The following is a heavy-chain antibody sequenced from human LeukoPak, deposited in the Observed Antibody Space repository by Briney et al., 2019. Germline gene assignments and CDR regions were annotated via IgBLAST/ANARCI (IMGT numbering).Heavy chain of an antibody. D-gene: IGHD6-19*01. CDR2: IIPIFGTA. CDR1: GGTFSSYA. J-gene: IGHJ4*02. V-gene: IGHV1-69*13. CDR3: AIREQWLVQAPYYFDY. Sequence: SVKVSRKASGGTFSSYAISWVRQAPGQGLEWMGGIIPIFGTANYAQKFQGRVTITADESTSTAYMELSSLRSEDTAVYYCAIREQWLVQAPYYFDYWGQGTLVTVSS.